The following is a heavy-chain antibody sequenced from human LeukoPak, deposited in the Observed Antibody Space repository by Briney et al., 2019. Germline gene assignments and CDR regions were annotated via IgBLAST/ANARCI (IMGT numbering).Heavy chain of an antibody. D-gene: IGHD1-14*01. J-gene: IGHJ4*02. CDR2: IYSGGST. Sequence: GGSLRLSCAASGFTVSSNYMSWVRQAPGKGLEWVSVIYSGGSTYYADSAKGRFTISRDNSKNTLYLQMNSLRAEDTAVYYCARDRYSYFDYWGQGTLVTVSS. CDR3: ARDRYSYFDY. V-gene: IGHV3-66*01. CDR1: GFTVSSNY.